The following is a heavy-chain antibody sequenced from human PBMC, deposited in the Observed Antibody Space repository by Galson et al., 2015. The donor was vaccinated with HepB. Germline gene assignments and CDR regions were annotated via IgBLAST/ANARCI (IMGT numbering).Heavy chain of an antibody. CDR2: ISYDGSNK. Sequence: SLRLSCAASGFTFSSYAMHWVRQAPGKGLEWVAVISYDGSNKYYADSVKGRFTISRDNSKNTLYLQMNSLRAEDTAVYYCARDRAIVDPEQRWFGDSYGMDVWGQGTTVTVSS. CDR1: GFTFSSYA. J-gene: IGHJ6*02. V-gene: IGHV3-30*04. D-gene: IGHD3-10*01. CDR3: ARDRAIVDPEQRWFGDSYGMDV.